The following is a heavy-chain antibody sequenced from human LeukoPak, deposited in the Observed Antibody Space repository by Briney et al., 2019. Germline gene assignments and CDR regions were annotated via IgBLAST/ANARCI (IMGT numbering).Heavy chain of an antibody. Sequence: ASVKVSCKASGYTFTGYYMHWVRQAPGQGLEWMGWINPNSGGTNYAQKFQGRVTMTRDTSISTAYMELSRLRSDDTAVYYCARDLFEDSSSWSIWYYYYGMDVWGQGTTVTVSS. V-gene: IGHV1-2*02. CDR3: ARDLFEDSSSWSIWYYYYGMDV. CDR1: GYTFTGYY. D-gene: IGHD6-13*01. J-gene: IGHJ6*02. CDR2: INPNSGGT.